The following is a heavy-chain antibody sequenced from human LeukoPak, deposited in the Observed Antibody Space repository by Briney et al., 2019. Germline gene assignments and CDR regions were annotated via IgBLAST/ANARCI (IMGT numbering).Heavy chain of an antibody. CDR2: IIPIFGTA. CDR1: GGTFSSYA. D-gene: IGHD2-21*02. J-gene: IGHJ4*02. Sequence: SVKVSCKASGGTFSSYAISWVRQAPGQGLEWMGGIIPIFGTANYAQKFQGRVTITADESTSTAYMELSSLRSEDTAVYYCALGAYCGGDCYLLDYWDQGTLVTVSS. CDR3: ALGAYCGGDCYLLDY. V-gene: IGHV1-69*13.